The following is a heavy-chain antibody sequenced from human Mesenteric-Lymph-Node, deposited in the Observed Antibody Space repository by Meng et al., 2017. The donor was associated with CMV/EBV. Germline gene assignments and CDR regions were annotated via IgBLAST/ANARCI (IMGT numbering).Heavy chain of an antibody. Sequence: LQDPVPGLLKPAETLPLPCLVAGVSVTSGAYHWSWIRQSPGKGLEWIGYIYGTGITIYNPSLKSRVTILLETSKNQFSLKLNSVTTADTAVYYCAKSRSSTPGIVDDWGQGTLVTVSS. CDR3: AKSRSSTPGIVDD. J-gene: IGHJ4*02. V-gene: IGHV4-61*08. CDR1: GVSVTSGAYH. D-gene: IGHD2/OR15-2a*01. CDR2: IYGTGIT.